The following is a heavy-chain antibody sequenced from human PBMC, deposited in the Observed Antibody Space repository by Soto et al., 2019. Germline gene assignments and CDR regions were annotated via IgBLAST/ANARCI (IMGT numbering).Heavy chain of an antibody. D-gene: IGHD3-22*01. J-gene: IGHJ4*02. Sequence: QVQLVQSGAEVKKPGASVKVSCKASGYTFTSYGISWVRQAPGQGLEWMGWISAYNGNTNYAQKLQGRVTITTDTSTSTAYMELRSLRSDDTAVYYCARTYYYDSSGYYYVNYFDYWGQGTLVTVSS. CDR2: ISAYNGNT. V-gene: IGHV1-18*01. CDR3: ARTYYYDSSGYYYVNYFDY. CDR1: GYTFTSYG.